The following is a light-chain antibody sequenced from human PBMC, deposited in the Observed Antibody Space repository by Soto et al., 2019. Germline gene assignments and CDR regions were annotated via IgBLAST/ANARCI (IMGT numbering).Light chain of an antibody. CDR3: QQYGNSAWT. CDR2: GAS. V-gene: IGKV3-20*01. Sequence: EIVLTQSPGTLSLSPGERATLSCRASQSVSSSYLAGYQQKTGQAPRLLIYGASSRATDISDRFSGSGSGTDFTLTISRLEPEDFAVYCCQQYGNSAWTFGQGTKVEIK. CDR1: QSVSSSY. J-gene: IGKJ1*01.